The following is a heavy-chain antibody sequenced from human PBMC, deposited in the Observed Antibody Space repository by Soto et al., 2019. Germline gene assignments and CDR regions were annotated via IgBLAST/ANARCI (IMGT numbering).Heavy chain of an antibody. CDR2: IYYSGST. D-gene: IGHD3-3*01. CDR3: ARKYDFWSGYLSYYCYGMDV. J-gene: IGHJ6*02. Sequence: SETLSLTCTVSGGSISSSSYYWGWIRQPPGKGLEWIGSIYYSGSTYYNPSLKSRVTISVDTSKNQFSLKLSSVTAADTAVYYCARKYDFWSGYLSYYCYGMDVWGQGTTVTVSS. CDR1: GGSISSSSYY. V-gene: IGHV4-39*01.